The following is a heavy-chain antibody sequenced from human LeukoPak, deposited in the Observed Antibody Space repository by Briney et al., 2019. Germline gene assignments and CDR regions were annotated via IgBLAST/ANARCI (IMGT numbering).Heavy chain of an antibody. V-gene: IGHV3-48*02. D-gene: IGHD2-21*01. J-gene: IGHJ5*02. CDR2: ISSSSNTI. Sequence: PGGSLRLSCAASRFTFSAYSMTWVRQAPGKGLEWVSYISSSSNTIHYGDSVKGRFTTSRDNAKNSLYLQMNSLRDEDTAVYYCSRVDSLQESWGQGTLVTVSS. CDR3: SRVDSLQES. CDR1: RFTFSAYS.